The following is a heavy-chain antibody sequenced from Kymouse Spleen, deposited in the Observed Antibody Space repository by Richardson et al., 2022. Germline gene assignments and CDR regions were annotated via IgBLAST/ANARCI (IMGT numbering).Heavy chain of an antibody. J-gene: IGHJ3*02. V-gene: IGHV4-39*01. CDR2: IYYSGST. Sequence: QLQLQESGPGLVKPSETLSLTCTVSGGSISSSSYYWGWIRQPPGKGLEWIGSIYYSGSTYYNPSLKSRVTISVDTSKNQFSLKLSSVTAADTAVYYCASYSGGYAFDIWGQGTMVTVSS. D-gene: IGHD1-26*01. CDR3: ASYSGGYAFDI. CDR1: GGSISSSSYY.